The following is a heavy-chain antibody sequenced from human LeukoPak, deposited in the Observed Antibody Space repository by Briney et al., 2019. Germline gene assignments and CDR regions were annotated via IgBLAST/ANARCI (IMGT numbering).Heavy chain of an antibody. Sequence: PSETLSLTCAVYGGSFSGYYWSWIRQPPGKGLEWIGEINHSGSTNYNPSLKSRVTISVDTSKNQFSLKLSSVTAADTAVYYCARSFYSGGSCYLYYFDYWGQGTLVTVSS. CDR1: GGSFSGYY. D-gene: IGHD2-15*01. CDR2: INHSGST. J-gene: IGHJ4*02. V-gene: IGHV4-34*01. CDR3: ARSFYSGGSCYLYYFDY.